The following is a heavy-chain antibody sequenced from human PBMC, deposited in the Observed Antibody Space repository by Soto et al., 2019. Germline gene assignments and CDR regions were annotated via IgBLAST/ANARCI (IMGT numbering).Heavy chain of an antibody. J-gene: IGHJ4*02. CDR1: GGTFSSYT. Sequence: GASVKVSCKASGGTFSSYTISWVRQAPGQGLEWMGRIIPILGIANYAQKFQGRVTITADKSTSTAYMELSSLRSEDTAVYYCARDPPKTAAAGTTRFDYWGQGTLVTVSS. CDR3: ARDPPKTAAAGTTRFDY. D-gene: IGHD6-13*01. V-gene: IGHV1-69*04. CDR2: IIPILGIA.